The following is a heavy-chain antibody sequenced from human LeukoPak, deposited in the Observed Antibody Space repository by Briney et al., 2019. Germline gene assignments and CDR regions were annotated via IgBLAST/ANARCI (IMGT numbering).Heavy chain of an antibody. CDR1: GFTFSSYW. CDR2: ISGSGDTT. J-gene: IGHJ5*02. Sequence: GGSLRLSCAASGFTFSSYWMSWVRQAPGKGLEWVSSISGSGDTTYYADSVKGRFTISRDNPENTLNLQMNSLRAEDTAVYYCARDLDWGAFDAWGQGTLVTVSS. V-gene: IGHV3-23*01. D-gene: IGHD3-9*01. CDR3: ARDLDWGAFDA.